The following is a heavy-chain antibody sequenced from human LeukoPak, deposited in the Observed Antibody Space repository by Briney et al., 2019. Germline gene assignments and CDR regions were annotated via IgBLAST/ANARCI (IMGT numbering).Heavy chain of an antibody. Sequence: QPGGSLRLSCAASGFTFSSYAMHWVRQAPGKGLEYVSAISRNGGSTYYANSVKGRFTISRDNSKNTLYLQMGSLRAEDMAIYYCARVGGNDAFDIWGQGTVVTVSS. CDR2: ISRNGGST. CDR3: ARVGGNDAFDI. V-gene: IGHV3-64*01. J-gene: IGHJ3*02. D-gene: IGHD2-15*01. CDR1: GFTFSSYA.